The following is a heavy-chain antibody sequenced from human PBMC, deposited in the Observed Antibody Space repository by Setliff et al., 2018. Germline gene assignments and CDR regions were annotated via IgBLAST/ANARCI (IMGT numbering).Heavy chain of an antibody. D-gene: IGHD3-3*01. J-gene: IGHJ3*02. Sequence: GASVKVSCKASGYTFTSYDINWVRQATGQGLEWMGWMNPNSGNTGYAQKFQGRVTMTRNTSISTAYMELSSLRSEDTAVYYCAIVGVTIFGVVDDAFDIWGQGTMVTVSS. CDR2: MNPNSGNT. V-gene: IGHV1-8*02. CDR3: AIVGVTIFGVVDDAFDI. CDR1: GYTFTSYD.